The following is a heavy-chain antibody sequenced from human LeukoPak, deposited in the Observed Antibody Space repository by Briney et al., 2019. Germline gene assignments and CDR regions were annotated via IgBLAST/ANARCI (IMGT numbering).Heavy chain of an antibody. CDR2: SRDKANSYTT. Sequence: PGGSLRLSCVASGFTFSDHYMDWVRQAPGTGLEWTGRSRDKANSYTTEYAASVKGRFTISRDDSKNSVYMQMNSLKTEDTAIYYCTKGVRSGGVYWFDPWGQGTLVTVSS. CDR1: GFTFSDHY. J-gene: IGHJ5*02. D-gene: IGHD3-16*01. CDR3: TKGVRSGGVYWFDP. V-gene: IGHV3-72*01.